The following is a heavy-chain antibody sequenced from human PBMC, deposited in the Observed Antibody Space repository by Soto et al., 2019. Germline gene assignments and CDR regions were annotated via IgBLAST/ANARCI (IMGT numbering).Heavy chain of an antibody. V-gene: IGHV3-74*01. CDR3: SCWVHIVPVDPSDFDR. Sequence: QVVESGGGLVPPGGSLRLSCAASGFPFTNYWMNWVRQTPGKGLMWVSRISPDGSDVGYADSVEGRFTVSRDNAKNTLYLQMHSLRAEDTAMYYCSCWVHIVPVDPSDFDRWGQGTLVNVSS. J-gene: IGHJ4*02. CDR2: ISPDGSDV. CDR1: GFPFTNYW. D-gene: IGHD2-8*02.